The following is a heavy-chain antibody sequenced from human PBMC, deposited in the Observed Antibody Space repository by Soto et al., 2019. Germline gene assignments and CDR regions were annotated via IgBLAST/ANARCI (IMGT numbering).Heavy chain of an antibody. J-gene: IGHJ4*02. CDR2: ISYDGSNK. V-gene: IGHV3-30*18. CDR1: GFTFSSYG. D-gene: IGHD6-19*01. CDR3: AKGKRSSGWINFDY. Sequence: GGSLRLSCAASGFTFSSYGMHWVRQAPGKGLEWVAVISYDGSNKYYADSVKGRFTISRDNSKNTLYLQMNSLRAEDTAVYYCAKGKRSSGWINFDYWGQGTLVTVSS.